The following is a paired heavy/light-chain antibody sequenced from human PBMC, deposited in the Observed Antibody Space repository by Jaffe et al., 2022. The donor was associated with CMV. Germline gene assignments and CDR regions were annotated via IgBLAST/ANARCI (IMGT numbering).Heavy chain of an antibody. Sequence: QLKLQESGPGLVKPSETLSLTCTVSGGSISSSSYYGGWIRQSPGKGLEWIGSFHYNGSTEYNPSLKSRVTISIDTSKNQFSLKLRSVTAADTAVYYCARQASLKLGYCTSTGCHADLNWFDPWGQGTQVSVSS. J-gene: IGHJ5*02. CDR1: GGSISSSSYY. CDR2: FHYNGST. D-gene: IGHD2-2*01. V-gene: IGHV4-39*01. CDR3: ARQASLKLGYCTSTGCHADLNWFDP.
Light chain of an antibody. J-gene: IGKJ4*01. CDR3: QQYNNWPPLT. Sequence: EIVMTQSPATLSVSPGERATLSCRASQSVSSNLAWYQQKPGQAPRLLIYGASTRATGIPARFSGSGSGTEFTLTISSLQSEDFAVYYCQQYNNWPPLTFGGGTKVDI. CDR2: GAS. V-gene: IGKV3-15*01. CDR1: QSVSSN.